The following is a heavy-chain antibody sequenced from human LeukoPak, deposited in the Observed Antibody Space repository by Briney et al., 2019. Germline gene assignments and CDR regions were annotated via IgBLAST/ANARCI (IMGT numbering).Heavy chain of an antibody. D-gene: IGHD6-19*01. V-gene: IGHV3-23*01. CDR3: ARVGQWLVRGYFDY. CDR1: GFTFSNYA. J-gene: IGHJ4*02. Sequence: GGSLRLSCAASGFTFSNYAMSWVRQAPGRGLEWVAVISCSSGSNYYADSMKGRFTISRYNSKNTLYLQMNSRRAEATAVYYCARVGQWLVRGYFDYWGQGILVTVSS. CDR2: ISCSSGSN.